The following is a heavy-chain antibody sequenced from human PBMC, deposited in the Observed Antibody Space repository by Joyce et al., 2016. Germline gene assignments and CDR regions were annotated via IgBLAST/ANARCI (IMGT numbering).Heavy chain of an antibody. J-gene: IGHJ5*02. CDR2: VYYSGST. D-gene: IGHD2-15*01. V-gene: IGHV4-39*07. CDR1: GGSISSSTYN. CDR3: ARSFFYCSGGSCFAGEWFDP. Sequence: QLQLQESGPGLVKPSETLSLSCTVSGGSISSSTYNWGWIRQPPRTGLEWIGSVYYSGSTDYNPSLKSRVTISVDTSKNQFSLKLTSVTAADTAVYYCARSFFYCSGGSCFAGEWFDPWGQGTLVTVSS.